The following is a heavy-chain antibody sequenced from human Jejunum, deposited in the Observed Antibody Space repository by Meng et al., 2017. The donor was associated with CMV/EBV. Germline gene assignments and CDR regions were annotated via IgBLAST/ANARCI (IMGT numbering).Heavy chain of an antibody. CDR3: ARDPTGGEDHQRV. J-gene: IGHJ4*02. D-gene: IGHD1-14*01. CDR2: ISSSGNT. Sequence: QVHLQESGPGLVRPSETLSLTCSVSGDSINNHFWSWIRQPAGKKLEWIGRISSSGNTNYTPSFKSRVIMSLDTSNNQFSLKLNSMTAADTAVYYCARDPTGGEDHQRVWGQGTLVTVSS. CDR1: GDSINNHF. V-gene: IGHV4-4*07.